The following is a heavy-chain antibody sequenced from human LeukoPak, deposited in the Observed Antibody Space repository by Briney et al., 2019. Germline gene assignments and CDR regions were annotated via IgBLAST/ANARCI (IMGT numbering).Heavy chain of an antibody. CDR3: ARDVGDIVVVPVSPAINWFDP. J-gene: IGHJ5*02. CDR2: INPSGGST. D-gene: IGHD2-2*01. Sequence: ASVKVSCKASGYTFTSYYMHWVRQAPGQGLEWMGIINPSGGSTSYAQKFQGRVTMTRDTSTSTVYMELSSLRSEDTAVYYCARDVGDIVVVPVSPAINWFDPWGQGTLVTVSS. CDR1: GYTFTSYY. V-gene: IGHV1-46*01.